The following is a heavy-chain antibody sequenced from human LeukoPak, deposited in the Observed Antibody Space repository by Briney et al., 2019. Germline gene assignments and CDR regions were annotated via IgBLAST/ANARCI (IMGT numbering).Heavy chain of an antibody. D-gene: IGHD6-19*01. CDR1: GYSISSGYY. Sequence: SETLSLTCTVSGYSISSGYYWGWIRQPPGKGLEWIGSFYDSGNTYYNPSLKSRVTISIITSKNQFSLKLRSVTATDTALYYCARRIAVTGSFDYWGQGTLVTVSS. CDR3: ARRIAVTGSFDY. V-gene: IGHV4-38-2*02. J-gene: IGHJ4*02. CDR2: FYDSGNT.